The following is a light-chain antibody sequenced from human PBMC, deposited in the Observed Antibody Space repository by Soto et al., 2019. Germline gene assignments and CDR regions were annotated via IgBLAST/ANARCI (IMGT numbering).Light chain of an antibody. CDR1: QYVGSD. CDR2: GAS. V-gene: IGKV3-15*01. CDR3: QQYNNWWT. J-gene: IGKJ1*01. Sequence: DIVLTQSPGTLSLSPGERATLSCRASQYVGSDFLAWYQHKPGQAPRLLIHGASTRATGIPARFSGSGSGTEFTLTISSLQSEDFAVYYCQQYNNWWTFGQGTKVDIK.